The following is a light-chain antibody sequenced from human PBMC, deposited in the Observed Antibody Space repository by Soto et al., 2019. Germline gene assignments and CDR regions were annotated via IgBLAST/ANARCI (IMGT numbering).Light chain of an antibody. V-gene: IGKV3-11*01. CDR1: QTVSSY. Sequence: EIVLTQSPAILSLSPGERATLSCRTNQTVSSYLAWYQHKSGQAPRLLIYSASKRATGIPARFSGSGSGTAFTLTISSLDPEDFAFYYCQQRDSWPLTFGGGTKV. J-gene: IGKJ4*01. CDR3: QQRDSWPLT. CDR2: SAS.